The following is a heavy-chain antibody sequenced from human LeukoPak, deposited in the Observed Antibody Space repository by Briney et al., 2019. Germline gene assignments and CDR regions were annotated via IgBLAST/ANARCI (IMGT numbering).Heavy chain of an antibody. CDR1: GGTFSSYA. CDR3: ARDSNSYGSGATIDY. CDR2: IIPIFGTA. J-gene: IGHJ4*02. Sequence: GASVKVSCKASGGTFSSYAISWVRQAPGQGLEWMGGIIPIFGTANYAQKFQGRVTITADESTSTAYMELSSLRSEDTAVYYCARDSNSYGSGATIDYWGQGTLVTVSS. D-gene: IGHD3-10*01. V-gene: IGHV1-69*13.